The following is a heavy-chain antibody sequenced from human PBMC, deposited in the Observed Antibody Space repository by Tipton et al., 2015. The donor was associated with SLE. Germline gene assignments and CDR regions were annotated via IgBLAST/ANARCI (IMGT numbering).Heavy chain of an antibody. CDR2: FDPNGST. J-gene: IGHJ4*02. CDR1: GGSISSGSYY. CDR3: AAHAAGRGGSGY. Sequence: TLSLTCTVSGGSISSGSYYWSWIRQSAGEGLEWIGRFDPNGSTRYNPSFQSRVTMSMDTSKKQFSLVLSSVTAADTAVYYCAAHAAGRGGSGYWGQGTLVTVSS. V-gene: IGHV4-61*02. D-gene: IGHD2-15*01.